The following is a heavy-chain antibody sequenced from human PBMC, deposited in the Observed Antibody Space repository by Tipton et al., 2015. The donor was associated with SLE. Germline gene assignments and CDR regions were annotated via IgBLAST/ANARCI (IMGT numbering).Heavy chain of an antibody. Sequence: SLRLSCAASAFTFTNSVIHWVRQAPGKGLEWVAAVWSDGSDNYYADSVKGRFTISRDNSKNTLYLQMNSLTPDDTAVYYCAKKMTATFSTALDVWGQGTTVTVSS. CDR1: AFTFTNSV. J-gene: IGHJ6*02. CDR3: AKKMTATFSTALDV. V-gene: IGHV3-33*06. D-gene: IGHD3/OR15-3a*01. CDR2: VWSDGSDN.